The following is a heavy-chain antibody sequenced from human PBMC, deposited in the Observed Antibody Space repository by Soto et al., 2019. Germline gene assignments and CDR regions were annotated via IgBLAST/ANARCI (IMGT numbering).Heavy chain of an antibody. J-gene: IGHJ6*02. CDR2: INAGNGNT. D-gene: IGHD6-13*01. V-gene: IGHV1-3*01. CDR3: ATSTIDTSTWKQYFYGMGV. Sequence: GASVKVSCKASEDTFTRYVIHWVRQAPGQRLEWMGWINAGNGNTKYSQNFQGRVTITRDASASTAYMELSSLRSQDTAVYYCATSTIDTSTWKQYFYGMGVWGQGSTVTVS. CDR1: EDTFTRYV.